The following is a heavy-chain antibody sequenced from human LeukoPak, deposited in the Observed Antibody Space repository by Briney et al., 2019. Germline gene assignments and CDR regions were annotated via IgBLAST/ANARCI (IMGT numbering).Heavy chain of an antibody. CDR3: ATRGGSSDFDY. V-gene: IGHV1-8*01. D-gene: IGHD6-6*01. J-gene: IGHJ4*02. Sequence: ASVKVSCKASGYTFTSYDINWVRQATGQGPEWVGWMNPNSGNTGYAQKFQGRVTMTRNTSISTAYMELSSLRSEDTAVYYCATRGGSSDFDYWGQGTLVTVSS. CDR2: MNPNSGNT. CDR1: GYTFTSYD.